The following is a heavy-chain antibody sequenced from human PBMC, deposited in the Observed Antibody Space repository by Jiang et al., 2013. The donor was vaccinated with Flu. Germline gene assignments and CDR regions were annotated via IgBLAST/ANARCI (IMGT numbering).Heavy chain of an antibody. CDR2: ISSSSIYI. J-gene: IGHJ5*02. D-gene: IGHD1-14*01. V-gene: IGHV3-21*01. CDR3: ARDRYNQGHGWFDP. Sequence: VSSISSSSIYIYYADSVKGRFTISRDNAKNSLYLQMNSLRAEDTAVYYCARDRYNQGHGWFDPWGQGTLVTVSS.